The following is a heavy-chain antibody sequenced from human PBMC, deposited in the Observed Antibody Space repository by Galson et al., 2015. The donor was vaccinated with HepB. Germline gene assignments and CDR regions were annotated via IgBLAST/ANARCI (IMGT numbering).Heavy chain of an antibody. J-gene: IGHJ4*02. CDR3: AKGRARMGSFLEERLHY. D-gene: IGHD1-26*01. V-gene: IGHV3-30*18. Sequence: SLRLSCAASGFTFSSYGMHWVRQAPGKGLEWVALISSDGTYKYYADSVKGRFTISRDNSRNTLILQMNSLRAEDTAVYYCAKGRARMGSFLEERLHYWGQGTLVTVSS. CDR2: ISSDGTYK. CDR1: GFTFSSYG.